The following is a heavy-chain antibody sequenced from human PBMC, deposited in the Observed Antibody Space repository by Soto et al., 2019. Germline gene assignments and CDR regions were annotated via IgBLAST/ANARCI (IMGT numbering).Heavy chain of an antibody. J-gene: IGHJ4*02. D-gene: IGHD1-26*01. CDR3: GRVGATIPLFDY. CDR1: GGSISSSSYY. CDR2: IYYSGST. V-gene: IGHV4-39*01. Sequence: PSETLSLTCTVSGGSISSSSYYWGWIRQPPGKGLEWIGSIYYSGSTYYNPSLKSRVTISVDTSKNQFSLKLGSVTAADTAVYYCGRVGATIPLFDYWGQGTLVTVSS.